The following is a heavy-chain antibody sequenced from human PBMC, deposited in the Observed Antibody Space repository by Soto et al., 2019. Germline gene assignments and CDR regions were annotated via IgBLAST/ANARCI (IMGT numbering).Heavy chain of an antibody. V-gene: IGHV1-8*01. J-gene: IGHJ6*02. CDR1: GYTFTSYD. Sequence: QVQLVQSGAEVKKPGASVKVSCKASGYTFTSYDINWVRQATGQGLEWMGWMNPHSGNTGYAQKFQDRVTMTSNTSISTAYLALTSLSSEDTAVYYCAREKTSYGMDVWGQGTTVTVSS. CDR3: AREKTSYGMDV. CDR2: MNPHSGNT.